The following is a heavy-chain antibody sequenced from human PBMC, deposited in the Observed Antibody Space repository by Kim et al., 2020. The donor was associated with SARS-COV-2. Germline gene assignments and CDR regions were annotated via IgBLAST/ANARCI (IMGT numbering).Heavy chain of an antibody. CDR1: GYTFTDYY. D-gene: IGHD2-21*02. V-gene: IGHV1-2*02. CDR3: ARVLITGVATFAY. Sequence: ASVKVSCKASGYTFTDYYLHWFRQAPGQGPEWMGWIHSKSGDTEYAQKFQGRVTVTRDTSISTVYMELNTLRPDDTAVYYCARVLITGVATFAYWGQGTRVTLPS. CDR2: IHSKSGDT. J-gene: IGHJ4*02.